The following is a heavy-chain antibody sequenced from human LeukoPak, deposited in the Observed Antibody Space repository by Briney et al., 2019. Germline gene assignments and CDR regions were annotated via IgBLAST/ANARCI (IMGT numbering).Heavy chain of an antibody. CDR2: IYTSGST. Sequence: SETLSLTCTVSGGSISSYYWSWLRQPAGKGLEWIGRIYTSGSTNYNPSLKSRVTMSVDTSKNQFSLKLSSVTAADTAVYYCARAREAVAGTLIYYYYGMDVWGQGTTVTVSS. CDR3: ARAREAVAGTLIYYYYGMDV. V-gene: IGHV4-4*07. J-gene: IGHJ6*02. CDR1: GGSISSYY. D-gene: IGHD6-19*01.